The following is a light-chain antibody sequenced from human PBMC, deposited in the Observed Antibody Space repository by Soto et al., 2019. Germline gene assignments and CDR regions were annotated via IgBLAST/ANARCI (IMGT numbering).Light chain of an antibody. Sequence: EIVMTQSPATLSVSPGERATLSCGASQSISRNLAWYQQKPGQAPRLLVYGASTRATGIPARFSGSGSGTEFTLTISSLQSEDFAIYYCQQYNKWPPWTFGQGTKVEIK. CDR2: GAS. CDR1: QSISRN. J-gene: IGKJ1*01. V-gene: IGKV3-15*01. CDR3: QQYNKWPPWT.